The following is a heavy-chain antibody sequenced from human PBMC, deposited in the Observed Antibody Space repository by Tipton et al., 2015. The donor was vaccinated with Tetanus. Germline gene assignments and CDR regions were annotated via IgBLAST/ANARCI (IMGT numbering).Heavy chain of an antibody. D-gene: IGHD3-16*02. CDR2: ISYSGRT. V-gene: IGHV4-39*07. J-gene: IGHJ4*02. CDR1: GGSMSGSGHY. CDR3: VRGRGLGAYSYGFEY. Sequence: TLSLTCIVSGGSMSGSGHYGAWVRQSPGKGLEWIGSISYSGRTYYSPSLKSRVTMSVDTSKNQFSLDLYSVTAADTAVYYCVRGRGLGAYSYGFEYWGQGALVTVSS.